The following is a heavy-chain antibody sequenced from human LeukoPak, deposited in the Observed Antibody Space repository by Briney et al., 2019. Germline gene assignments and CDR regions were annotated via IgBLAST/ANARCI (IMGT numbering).Heavy chain of an antibody. V-gene: IGHV3-23*01. CDR3: AKNYGDYYYYGMDV. CDR1: GFTFRIHA. D-gene: IGHD4-17*01. Sequence: GGSLRLSCAASGFTFRIHAMSWVRQAPGKGLEWVSGVGGTGRSTYYVDSVKGRFTISRDNSKNTPYLQMNSLRAEDTAIYYCAKNYGDYYYYGMDVWGQGTTVTVSS. CDR2: VGGTGRST. J-gene: IGHJ6*02.